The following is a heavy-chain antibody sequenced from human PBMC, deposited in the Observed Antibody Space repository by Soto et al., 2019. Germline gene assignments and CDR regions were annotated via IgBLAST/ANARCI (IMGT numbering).Heavy chain of an antibody. D-gene: IGHD6-19*01. CDR3: ARVRSSGHKATYYYYYGMDV. J-gene: IGHJ6*02. Sequence: QVQLQESGPGLVKPSQTLSLTCTVSGGSISSGGYYWSWIRQHPGKGLEWIGYIYYSGSTYYNPSRKGRVTISVDTSKNQVSLKLSSVTAADTAVYYCARVRSSGHKATYYYYYGMDVWGQGTTVTVSS. CDR1: GGSISSGGYY. V-gene: IGHV4-31*03. CDR2: IYYSGST.